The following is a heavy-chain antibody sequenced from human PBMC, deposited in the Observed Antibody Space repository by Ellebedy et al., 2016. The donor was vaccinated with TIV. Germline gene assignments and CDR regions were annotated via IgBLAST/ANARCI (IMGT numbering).Heavy chain of an antibody. CDR3: AKGRGGGSDSSAPRYYFDY. CDR1: GFTFRIYS. V-gene: IGHV3-23*01. Sequence: GESLKISCAASGFTFRIYSMGWVRQTPGKGLECVSAIYGDGSGTFYADSVEGRFIISRDNSKKTLYLQMNSLRAEDTAVYYCAKGRGGGSDSSAPRYYFDYWGLGTLVTVSS. D-gene: IGHD3-22*01. CDR2: IYGDGSGT. J-gene: IGHJ4*02.